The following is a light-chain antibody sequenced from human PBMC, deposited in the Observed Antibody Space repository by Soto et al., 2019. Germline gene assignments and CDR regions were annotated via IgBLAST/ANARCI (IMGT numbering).Light chain of an antibody. CDR2: EVS. CDR1: SSDVGSYNL. V-gene: IGLV2-23*02. J-gene: IGLJ1*01. Sequence: QSVLTQPASVSGSPGQSITISCTGTSSDVGSYNLVSWYQQHPGKAHKLMIYEVSKRPSGVSNRFSGSKSGNTASLTISGLQAEDEADYYCCSYAGSSTFLYVFGTGTKGTVL. CDR3: CSYAGSSTFLYV.